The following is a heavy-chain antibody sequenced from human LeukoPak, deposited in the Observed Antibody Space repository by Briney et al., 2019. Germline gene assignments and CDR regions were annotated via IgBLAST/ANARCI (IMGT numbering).Heavy chain of an antibody. D-gene: IGHD6-19*01. V-gene: IGHV4-34*01. CDR3: ARVGPRVAVAGTHSWPVSFDY. CDR1: GGSFSGYY. CDR2: INHSGST. Sequence: PSETLSLTCAVYGGSFSGYYWSWIRQPPGKGLEWIGEINHSGSTNYNPSLKSRVTISVDTSKNQFSLKLSSVTAADTAVYYYARVGPRVAVAGTHSWPVSFDYWDQGTLVTVSS. J-gene: IGHJ4*02.